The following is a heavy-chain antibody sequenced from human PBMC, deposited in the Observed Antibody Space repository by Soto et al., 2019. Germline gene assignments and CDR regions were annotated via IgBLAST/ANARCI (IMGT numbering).Heavy chain of an antibody. CDR1: GFTFDDYA. Sequence: PGGSLRLSCAASGFTFDDYAMHWVRQAPGKGLEWVSGISWNSGVIVYADSVKGRFTISRDNAKNSLYLQMNSLRAEDTALYYCAKDIRTRTNNGWYFVDYWGQGTLVTVSS. CDR3: AKDIRTRTNNGWYFVDY. J-gene: IGHJ4*02. D-gene: IGHD6-19*01. CDR2: ISWNSGVI. V-gene: IGHV3-9*01.